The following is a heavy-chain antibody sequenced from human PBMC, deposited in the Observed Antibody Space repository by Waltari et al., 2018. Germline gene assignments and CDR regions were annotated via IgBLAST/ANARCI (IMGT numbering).Heavy chain of an antibody. Sequence: QVHLVQSGAEVKKPGASVKVSCKASGYTFTDYYIHWVRQAPGQGLECMGWINRSSGAANYAQSFQGRVTLTRDTSSNTVYMELSRLRSDDTAVYYCAKVSKTTTGPGTWGQGTLITVSS. CDR3: AKVSKTTTGPGT. J-gene: IGHJ5*02. CDR1: GYTFTDYY. D-gene: IGHD1-1*01. CDR2: INRSSGAA. V-gene: IGHV1-2*02.